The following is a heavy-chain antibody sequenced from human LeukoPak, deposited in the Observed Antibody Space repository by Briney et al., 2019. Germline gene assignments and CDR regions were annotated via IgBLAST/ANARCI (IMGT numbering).Heavy chain of an antibody. J-gene: IGHJ3*02. Sequence: SETLSLTCTVSGGSISSSSYYWGWIRQPPGKGLEWIGSIYYSGSTYYNPSLKSRVTISVDTSKNQFSLKLSSVTAAGTAVYYCARSGCCSGGSCYSCTYDIWGQGTMVTVSS. D-gene: IGHD2-15*01. V-gene: IGHV4-39*01. CDR2: IYYSGST. CDR3: ARSGCCSGGSCYSCTYDI. CDR1: GGSISSSSYY.